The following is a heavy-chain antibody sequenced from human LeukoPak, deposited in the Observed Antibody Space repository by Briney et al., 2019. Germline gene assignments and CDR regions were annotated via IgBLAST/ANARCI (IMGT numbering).Heavy chain of an antibody. CDR3: ARMDSSGYSNWFDP. D-gene: IGHD3-22*01. Sequence: PSVKVSCKASGYTVTGYYMHWVRQAPGQGLEWMGWINPNSGGTNYAQKFQGWVTMTRDTSISTAYMELSRLRSDDTAVYYCARMDSSGYSNWFDPRGQGTLVTVSS. V-gene: IGHV1-2*04. CDR1: GYTVTGYY. CDR2: INPNSGGT. J-gene: IGHJ5*02.